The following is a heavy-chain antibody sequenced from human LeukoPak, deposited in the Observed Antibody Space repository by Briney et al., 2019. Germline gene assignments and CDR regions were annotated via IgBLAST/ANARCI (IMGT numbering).Heavy chain of an antibody. Sequence: ASVKVSCKASGGTFSSCAISWVRQAPGQGLEWMGGIIPIFGTANYAQKFQGRVTITTDESTSTAYMELSSLRSEDTAVYYCASGPLFSSSSWFDYWGQGTLVTVSS. J-gene: IGHJ4*02. CDR2: IIPIFGTA. CDR1: GGTFSSCA. V-gene: IGHV1-69*05. CDR3: ASGPLFSSSSWFDY. D-gene: IGHD6-13*01.